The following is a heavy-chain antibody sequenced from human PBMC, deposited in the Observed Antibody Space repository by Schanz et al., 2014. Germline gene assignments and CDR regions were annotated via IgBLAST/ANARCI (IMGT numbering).Heavy chain of an antibody. CDR3: ARGGYSSGWYDRDIAHFDY. J-gene: IGHJ4*02. CDR2: ISGYTGNT. Sequence: QILLVQPGPEVKKPGASVTVSCKASGYDFHIYAYSWVRQAPGQGPEWIGWISGYTGNTNYAQKLQGRVTMTTDTSTSTAYMELRSLRSDDTAVYYCARGGYSSGWYDRDIAHFDYWGQGTLVTVSS. D-gene: IGHD6-19*01. CDR1: GYDFHIYA. V-gene: IGHV1-18*01.